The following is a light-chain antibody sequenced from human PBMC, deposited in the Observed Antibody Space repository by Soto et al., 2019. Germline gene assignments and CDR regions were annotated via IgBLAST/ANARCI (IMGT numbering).Light chain of an antibody. Sequence: EIVLTQSPGTLSLSPGERATLSCRASQGVSSSYLAWYQQKPGQAPRLLICGASSRATGIPDRFSGSGSGTDFTLTISRLEPEDSAVYYCQQYDTSPMYTFGQGTKLEIK. J-gene: IGKJ2*01. CDR2: GAS. CDR3: QQYDTSPMYT. CDR1: QGVSSSY. V-gene: IGKV3-20*01.